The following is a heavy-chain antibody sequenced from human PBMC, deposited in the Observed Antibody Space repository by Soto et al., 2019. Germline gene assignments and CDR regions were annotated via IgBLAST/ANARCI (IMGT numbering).Heavy chain of an antibody. D-gene: IGHD6-19*01. CDR3: ASTKRPGIAVAGFDY. CDR1: GYTFTGYY. CDR2: INPNSGGT. Sequence: QVQLVQSGAEVKKPGASVKVSCKASGYTFTGYYMHWVRQAPGQGLEWMGWINPNSGGTNYAQKFQGRVTITKDTSISTSYMELSRLRSDDTAVYYCASTKRPGIAVAGFDYWGQVTLVTVSS. V-gene: IGHV1-2*02. J-gene: IGHJ4*02.